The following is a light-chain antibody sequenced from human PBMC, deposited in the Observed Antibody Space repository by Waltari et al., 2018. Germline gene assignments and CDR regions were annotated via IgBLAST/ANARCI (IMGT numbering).Light chain of an antibody. CDR3: QVWDSNTDHAF. J-gene: IGLJ1*01. Sequence: SYDLTQPPSVSEAPGKTATITCGGHNIGSKTVPWYQQKAGQAPILVLYADTDRPSGIPDRFSGSNSGNTATLTISRVEAGDEADYYCQVWDSNTDHAFFGTGTKVTVL. CDR2: ADT. V-gene: IGLV3-21*03. CDR1: NIGSKT.